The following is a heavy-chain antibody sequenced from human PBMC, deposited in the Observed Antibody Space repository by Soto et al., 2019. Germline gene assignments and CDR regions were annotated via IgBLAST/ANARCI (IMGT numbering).Heavy chain of an antibody. V-gene: IGHV3-23*01. Sequence: GESLKISCAASGFTFSSYAMSWVRQAPGKGLEWVSAIGGSGGSTYYADSVKGRFTISRDNSKNTLYLQMNSLRAEDTAVYYCAKGSEAVAGLDYWGQGTLVTVSS. CDR1: GFTFSSYA. D-gene: IGHD6-19*01. J-gene: IGHJ4*02. CDR3: AKGSEAVAGLDY. CDR2: IGGSGGST.